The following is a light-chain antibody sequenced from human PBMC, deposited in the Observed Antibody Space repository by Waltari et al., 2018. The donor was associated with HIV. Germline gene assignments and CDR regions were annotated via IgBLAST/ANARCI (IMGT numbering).Light chain of an antibody. J-gene: IGKJ1*01. V-gene: IGKV1-39*01. CDR2: TAS. CDR1: QSITNY. Sequence: DIQMTQFPSSLPASVGDRVTITCRASQSITNYLNWYQQKPGQAPKVLIYTASSLQSGVPSRFSGSGSGTDFTLTISSLQPDDFATYYCQQSYSTPRMFGQGTTVEIK. CDR3: QQSYSTPRM.